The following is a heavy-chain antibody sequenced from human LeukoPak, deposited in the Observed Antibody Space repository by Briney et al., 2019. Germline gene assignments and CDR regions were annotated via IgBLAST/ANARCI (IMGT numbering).Heavy chain of an antibody. D-gene: IGHD5-12*01. J-gene: IGHJ4*02. CDR1: GFTFSIYA. V-gene: IGHV3-30-3*01. CDR3: ARGGYAIGLLDY. Sequence: GRSLRLSCAASGFTFSIYAMHWVRQAPGKGLEWVAVISYDGSNKYYADSVKGRFTIPRDNSKNTLYLQMNSLRAEDTAVYYCARGGYAIGLLDYWGQGTLVTVSS. CDR2: ISYDGSNK.